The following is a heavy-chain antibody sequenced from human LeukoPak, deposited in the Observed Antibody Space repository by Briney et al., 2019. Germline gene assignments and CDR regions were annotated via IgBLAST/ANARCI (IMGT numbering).Heavy chain of an antibody. CDR2: IYYSGST. J-gene: IGHJ6*02. D-gene: IGHD6-19*01. CDR3: ARDDYSSGWSESGKFPYYQYNGMDV. V-gene: IGHV4-59*01. CDR1: GGSISSYY. Sequence: SETLSLTCTVSGGSISSYYWSWIRQPPGKGLEWIGYIYYSGSTNYNPSLKSRVTISVDTSKNQFSLKLSSVTAADTAVYYCARDDYSSGWSESGKFPYYQYNGMDVWGQGTTVIVSS.